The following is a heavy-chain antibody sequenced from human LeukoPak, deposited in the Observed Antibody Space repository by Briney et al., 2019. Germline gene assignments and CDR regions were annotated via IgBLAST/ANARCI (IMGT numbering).Heavy chain of an antibody. Sequence: GSLRLSCAVSEFTFSSYPMHWVRQAPGKGLEWVAVISYDGSNKYYADSVKGRFTISRDNSKNTLYLQMNSLRAEDTAVYYCARESLAAAGSIDYWGQGTLVTVSS. V-gene: IGHV3-30-3*01. CDR2: ISYDGSNK. CDR3: ARESLAAAGSIDY. J-gene: IGHJ4*02. D-gene: IGHD6-13*01. CDR1: EFTFSSYP.